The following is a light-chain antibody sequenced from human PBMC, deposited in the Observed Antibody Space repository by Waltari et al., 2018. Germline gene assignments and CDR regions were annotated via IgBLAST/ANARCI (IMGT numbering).Light chain of an antibody. J-gene: IGLJ2*01. CDR2: EVS. CDR3: SSYAGSNNPVV. CDR1: SSDVGGYHY. Sequence: QSALTQPPSASGSPGQSVTISCTGTSSDVGGYHYVSWYQQHPGKAPKLMIYEVSKRPSWAPASFSGSMAGNTASLTVSGLQAEDEADYYCSSYAGSNNPVVFGGGTKLTVL. V-gene: IGLV2-8*01.